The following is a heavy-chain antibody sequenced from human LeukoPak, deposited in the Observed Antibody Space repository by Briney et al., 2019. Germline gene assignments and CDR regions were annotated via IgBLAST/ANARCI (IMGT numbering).Heavy chain of an antibody. CDR3: ARITMTTSGWYFDL. V-gene: IGHV1-46*01. CDR2: VHPSGGST. J-gene: IGHJ2*01. CDR1: GYTFTSYY. Sequence: ASVKLSCKASGYTFTSYYMRWLRQAPGQGLEWMGIVHPSGGSTSYAQKFQGRVTMTRDTATSTVYMELSSLRSGDTALYYCARITMTTSGWYFDLWGRGSLVTVSS. D-gene: IGHD3-22*01.